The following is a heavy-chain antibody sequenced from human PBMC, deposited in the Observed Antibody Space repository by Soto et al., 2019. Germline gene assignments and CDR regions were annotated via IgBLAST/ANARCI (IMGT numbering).Heavy chain of an antibody. V-gene: IGHV4-31*03. J-gene: IGHJ5*02. D-gene: IGHD3-22*01. CDR3: ARARIDYYDSSGYTRYWFDP. CDR2: IYYSGST. CDR1: GGSISSGGYY. Sequence: PSETLSLTCTVSGGSISSGGYYWSWIRQHPGKGLEWIGYIYYSGSTYYNPSLKSRVTISVDTSKNQFSLKLSSVTAADTAVYYCARARIDYYDSSGYTRYWFDPWGQGTLVTVSS.